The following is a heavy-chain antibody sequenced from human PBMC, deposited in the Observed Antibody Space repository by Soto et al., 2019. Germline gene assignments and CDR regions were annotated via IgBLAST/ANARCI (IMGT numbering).Heavy chain of an antibody. CDR2: IYYSGST. V-gene: IGHV4-39*02. J-gene: IGHJ4*02. D-gene: IGHD6-19*01. CDR3: AREGYSSGWYPARFDY. CDR1: GGSISSSSYY. Sequence: QLQLQESGPGLVKPSETLSLTCTVSGGSISSSSYYWGWIRQPPGKGLEWIGSIYYSGSTYYNPSLKSRVTISVDTSKNQFSLKLSSVTAADTAVYYCAREGYSSGWYPARFDYWGQGTLVTVSS.